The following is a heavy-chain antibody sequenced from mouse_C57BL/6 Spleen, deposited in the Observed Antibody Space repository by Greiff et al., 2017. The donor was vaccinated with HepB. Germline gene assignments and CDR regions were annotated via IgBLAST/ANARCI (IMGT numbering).Heavy chain of an antibody. CDR2: IYPGSGST. D-gene: IGHD2-2*01. V-gene: IGHV1-55*01. J-gene: IGHJ2*01. CDR3: ARGGSTMVTFDY. Sequence: QVQLQQPGAELVKPGASVKMSCKASGYTFTSYWITWVKQRPGQGLEWIGDIYPGSGSTNYNEKFKSKATLTVDTSSSTAYMQLSSLTSEDSAVYYCARGGSTMVTFDYWGQGTTLTVSS. CDR1: GYTFTSYW.